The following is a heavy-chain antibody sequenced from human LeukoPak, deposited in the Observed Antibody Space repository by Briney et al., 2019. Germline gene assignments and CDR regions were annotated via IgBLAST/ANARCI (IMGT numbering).Heavy chain of an antibody. CDR1: GYTFTTYD. CDR2: INPNSGGT. V-gene: IGHV1-2*02. J-gene: IGHJ3*02. D-gene: IGHD3-10*01. CDR3: ASRSGSGPWGDI. Sequence: GASVKVSCKASGYTFTTYDINWVRQAPGQGLEWMGWINPNSGGTNYAQKFQGRVTMTEDTSTDTAYMELSSLRSEDTAVYYCASRSGSGPWGDIWGQGTMVTVSS.